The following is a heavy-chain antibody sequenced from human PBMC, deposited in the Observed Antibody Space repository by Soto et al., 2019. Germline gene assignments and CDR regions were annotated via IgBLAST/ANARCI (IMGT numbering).Heavy chain of an antibody. CDR1: GFTFSSYA. CDR3: AKATGHIVVVVAPLLGFDY. CDR2: ISGSGGST. J-gene: IGHJ4*02. V-gene: IGHV3-23*01. Sequence: PGGSLRLSCAASGFTFSSYAMSWVRQAPGKGLEWVSAISGSGGSTYYADSVKGRFTISRDNAKNSLYLQMNSLRAEDTALYYCAKATGHIVVVVAPLLGFDYWGQGTLVTVSS. D-gene: IGHD2-15*01.